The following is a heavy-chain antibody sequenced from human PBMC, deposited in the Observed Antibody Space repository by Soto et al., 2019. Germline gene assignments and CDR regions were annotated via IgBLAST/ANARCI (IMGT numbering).Heavy chain of an antibody. J-gene: IGHJ4*02. V-gene: IGHV3-20*04. D-gene: IGHD1-26*01. Sequence: DVQLVESGGGVVRPGGSLRLSCAGSGFTFGDFGMTWVRQTPGKGLEWVSGINWNGGSTGYADSVKGRFTISRDNDKNSLYLQLNSLRAEHTALYYCARGRSSVSHFDYWGQGTPVTVSS. CDR3: ARGRSSVSHFDY. CDR1: GFTFGDFG. CDR2: INWNGGST.